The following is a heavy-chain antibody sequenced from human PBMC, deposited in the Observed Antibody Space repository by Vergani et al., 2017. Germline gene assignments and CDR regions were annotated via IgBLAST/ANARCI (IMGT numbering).Heavy chain of an antibody. D-gene: IGHD3-10*01. CDR1: GGTFSSYS. CDR2: IIPLLNIT. V-gene: IGHV1-69*04. Sequence: QVQLVHSGAEVKQPGSSVKVSCKASGGTFSSYSLSWVRQAPGQGLEWMGRIIPLLNITNYAQKFQGRVTITADKSTSTAYMELSSLRSEDTAIYYCARDFITMVRGLISQYNWFDPWGQGTLVTVSS. CDR3: ARDFITMVRGLISQYNWFDP. J-gene: IGHJ5*02.